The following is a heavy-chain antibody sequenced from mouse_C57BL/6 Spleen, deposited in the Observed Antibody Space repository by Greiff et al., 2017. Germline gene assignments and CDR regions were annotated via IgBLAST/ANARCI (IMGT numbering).Heavy chain of an antibody. CDR1: GFSLTSYG. Sequence: QVQLQQSGPGLVQPSQSLSITCTVSGFSLTSYGVHWVRQSPGKGLEWLGVLWSGGSTDYNAAFISRLSISKDNSKSQVFFKMNSLQADDTAIYYCARPHYYGSSYGWYCDVWGTGTSVTVSS. J-gene: IGHJ1*03. CDR3: ARPHYYGSSYGWYCDV. CDR2: LWSGGST. D-gene: IGHD1-1*01. V-gene: IGHV2-2*01.